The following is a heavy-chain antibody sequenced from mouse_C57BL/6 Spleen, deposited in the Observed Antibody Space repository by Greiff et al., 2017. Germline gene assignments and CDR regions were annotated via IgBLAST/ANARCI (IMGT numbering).Heavy chain of an antibody. CDR1: GYTFTSYG. CDR3: GRSDPLVDY. CDR2: IYPRSGNT. J-gene: IGHJ4*01. Sequence: VQLQQSGAELARPGASVKLSCKASGYTFTSYGISWVKQRTGQGLEWIGEIYPRSGNTYYNEKFKGKATLTADKSSSTAYMELRSLTSEDSAVYFCGRSDPLVDYWGQGTSVTVSS. V-gene: IGHV1-81*01.